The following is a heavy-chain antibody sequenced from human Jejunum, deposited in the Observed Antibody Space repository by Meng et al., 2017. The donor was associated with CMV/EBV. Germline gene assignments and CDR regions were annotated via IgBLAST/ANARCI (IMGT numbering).Heavy chain of an antibody. CDR3: ARDRGTGTIYFDS. V-gene: IGHV6-1*01. CDR2: TYYRSRWFS. CDR1: GDSSSTNSAA. D-gene: IGHD1-1*01. Sequence: QRRQSGPGLVESSQRLCLTCSIAGDSSSTNSAAWNGIRQSPSRGLEWLGRTYYRSRWFSDYAPSVKSRVTINADTSKNQFSLQLNSATPEDTAVYYCARDRGTGTIYFDSWGQGALVTVSS. J-gene: IGHJ4*02.